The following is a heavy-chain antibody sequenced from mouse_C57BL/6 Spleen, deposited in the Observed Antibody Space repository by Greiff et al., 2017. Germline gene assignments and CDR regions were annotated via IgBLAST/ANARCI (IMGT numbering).Heavy chain of an antibody. CDR3: ARSTSGQGYFDY. D-gene: IGHD1-3*01. CDR2: IYPRSGNT. J-gene: IGHJ2*01. V-gene: IGHV1-81*01. Sequence: QVQLQQSGAELARPGASVKLSCKASGYTFTSYGISWVKQRTGQGLEWIGEIYPRSGNTYYNEKFKGKATLTADKSSSTAYMELRSLTSEDSAVYFCARSTSGQGYFDYWGQGTTLTVSS. CDR1: GYTFTSYG.